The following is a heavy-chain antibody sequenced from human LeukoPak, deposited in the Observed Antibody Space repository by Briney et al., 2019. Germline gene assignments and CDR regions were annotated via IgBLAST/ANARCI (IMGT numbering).Heavy chain of an antibody. V-gene: IGHV3-30*18. CDR1: GFTFSSYG. CDR2: ISYDGSNK. D-gene: IGHD2-21*01. Sequence: PGGSLRLSCAASGFTFSSYGMHWVRQAPGKGLEWVAVISYDGSNKYYADSVKGRFTISRDNSKNTLYPQMNSLRAEDTAVYYCAKAPTLFVVVSSGMDVWGQGTTVTVSS. CDR3: AKAPTLFVVVSSGMDV. J-gene: IGHJ6*02.